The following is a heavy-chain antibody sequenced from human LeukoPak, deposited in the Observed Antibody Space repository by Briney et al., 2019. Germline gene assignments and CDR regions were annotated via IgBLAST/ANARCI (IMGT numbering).Heavy chain of an antibody. V-gene: IGHV4-59*01. J-gene: IGHJ5*02. CDR1: GGSISSYY. Sequence: SETLSLTCTVSGGSISSYYWSWIRQPPGKGLEWIGYIYYSGSNNYNPSLKSRVTISVDTSKNQFSLKLSSVTAADTAVYYCARYYQYYDILTGYYTVAIRGWFDPWGQGTLVTVSS. D-gene: IGHD3-9*01. CDR2: IYYSGSN. CDR3: ARYYQYYDILTGYYTVAIRGWFDP.